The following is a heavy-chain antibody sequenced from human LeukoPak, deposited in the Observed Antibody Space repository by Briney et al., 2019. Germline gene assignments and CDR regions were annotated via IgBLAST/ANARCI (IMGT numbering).Heavy chain of an antibody. D-gene: IGHD3-10*01. CDR3: VRDSLLWFGEIDY. CDR1: GFTFSNYN. CDR2: ISSSSGSI. Sequence: PGGSLRLSCAASGFTFSNYNMNWVRQAPGKGLEWVSSISSSSGSIYYADSVKGRFTVSIDNAKNSLYLQINNLRDDDTAVYYCVRDSLLWFGEIDYWGQGTLVSVSS. J-gene: IGHJ4*02. V-gene: IGHV3-21*01.